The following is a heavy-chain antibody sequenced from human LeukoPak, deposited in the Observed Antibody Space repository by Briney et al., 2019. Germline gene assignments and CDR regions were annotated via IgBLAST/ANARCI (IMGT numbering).Heavy chain of an antibody. D-gene: IGHD6-13*01. V-gene: IGHV1-24*01. Sequence: VASVTVSCKVSGYTLTELSMHWVRQAPGKGLEWMGGFDPEDGETIYAQKFQGRVTMTEDTSTDTAYMELSSLRSEDTAVYYCATGIGSSWYYFDYWGQGTLVTVSS. CDR1: GYTLTELS. CDR2: FDPEDGET. J-gene: IGHJ4*02. CDR3: ATGIGSSWYYFDY.